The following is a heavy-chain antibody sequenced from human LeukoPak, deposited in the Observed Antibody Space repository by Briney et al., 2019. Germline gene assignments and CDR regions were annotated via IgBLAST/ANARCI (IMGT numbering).Heavy chain of an antibody. CDR3: AGAAAGTWFDP. CDR2: TYYSGST. CDR1: GGSISSYY. J-gene: IGHJ5*02. V-gene: IGHV4-59*01. D-gene: IGHD6-13*01. Sequence: SETLSLTCTVSGGSISSYYWSWIRQPPGKGLEWVGYTYYSGSTNYNPSLKSRVTISVDTSKNQFSLKLSSVTAADTAVYYCAGAAAGTWFDPWGQGTLVTVSS.